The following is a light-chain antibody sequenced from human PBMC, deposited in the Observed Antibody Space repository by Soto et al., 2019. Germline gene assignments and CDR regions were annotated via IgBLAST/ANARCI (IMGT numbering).Light chain of an antibody. CDR2: LNSDGRH. CDR1: SGHSSYA. CDR3: QTWGTGIRV. V-gene: IGLV4-69*01. Sequence: QSVLTQSPSASVSLGASVKLTCTLSSGHSSYAIAWHQQQPEKGPRYLMKLNSDGRHTRGDGIPDRFSGSSSGAERYLTISSLQSEDEADYYCQTWGTGIRVFGGGTKLTVL. J-gene: IGLJ3*02.